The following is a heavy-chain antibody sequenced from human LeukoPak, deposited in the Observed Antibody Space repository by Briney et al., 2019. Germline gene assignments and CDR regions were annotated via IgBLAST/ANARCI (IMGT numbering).Heavy chain of an antibody. Sequence: PGGSLRLSCAGFGFTVSSYDMNWVRQAPGKGLEWVSVIYSGGDTYYADSVKGRFTISRDYSKNTLYVEMHGLRAEDTAVYYCARRHASGNNVFDIWGQGTMVTVSS. CDR2: IYSGGDT. D-gene: IGHD3-10*01. CDR3: ARRHASGNNVFDI. CDR1: GFTVSSYD. V-gene: IGHV3-53*01. J-gene: IGHJ3*02.